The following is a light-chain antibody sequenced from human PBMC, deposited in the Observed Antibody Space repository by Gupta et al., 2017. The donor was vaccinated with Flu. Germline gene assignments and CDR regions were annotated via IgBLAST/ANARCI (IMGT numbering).Light chain of an antibody. CDR3: AAWDDSLYVV. Sequence: QPVLTQPPSASGTPGQRVTISCSGSSSNIGSNYVYWYQQLPGTAHKLLIYRNNQRPAGVPDRFSGSKSGTAASLAISGLRAEEEADYYCAAWDDSLYVVFGGGTKLTVL. V-gene: IGLV1-47*01. J-gene: IGLJ2*01. CDR1: SSNIGSNY. CDR2: RNN.